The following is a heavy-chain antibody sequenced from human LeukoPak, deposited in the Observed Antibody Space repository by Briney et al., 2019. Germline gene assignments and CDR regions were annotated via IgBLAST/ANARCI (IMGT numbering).Heavy chain of an antibody. CDR1: GYSINSGYY. D-gene: IGHD4-11*01. J-gene: IGHJ4*02. Sequence: SETLSLTCSVSGYSINSGYYWAWIRPPPGKGLEWNAIIYHTGRAYYNPSLKSRVTISVDTSKNQFILKLSSVIAADAAFYFCSRVAPGYSNYWSFYFEWWGQGTLVTVSS. CDR2: IYHTGRA. V-gene: IGHV4-38-2*02. CDR3: SRVAPGYSNYWSFYFEW.